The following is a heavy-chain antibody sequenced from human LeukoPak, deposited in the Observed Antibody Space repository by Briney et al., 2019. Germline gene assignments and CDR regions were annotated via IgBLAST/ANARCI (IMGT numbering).Heavy chain of an antibody. CDR1: GFSLSTSKMC. CDR2: IYWDDDK. CDR3: AHPTMVRENRYLRVDAFDI. J-gene: IGHJ3*02. D-gene: IGHD3-10*01. V-gene: IGHV2-5*08. Sequence: SGPTLVNPTQTLTLTCTFSGFSLSTSKMCVSWIRQPPGKALEWLALIYWDDDKRYSPSLKSRLTITKDTSKNQVVLTMTNMDPVDTATYYCAHPTMVRENRYLRVDAFDIWGQGTMVTVSS.